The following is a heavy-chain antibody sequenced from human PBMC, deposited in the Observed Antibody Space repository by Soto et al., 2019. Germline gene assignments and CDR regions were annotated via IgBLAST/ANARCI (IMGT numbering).Heavy chain of an antibody. CDR3: ARTVPAAPHLNAY. CDR1: GFTFSDYY. D-gene: IGHD2-2*01. V-gene: IGHV3-11*01. J-gene: IGHJ4*02. Sequence: GGSLRLSCAASGFTFSDYYMSWIRQAPGKGLEWVSYISSSGSTIYYADSVKGRFTISRDNAKNSLYLQMNSLRAEDTAVYYCARTVPAAPHLNAYWGQGTLVTVSS. CDR2: ISSSGSTI.